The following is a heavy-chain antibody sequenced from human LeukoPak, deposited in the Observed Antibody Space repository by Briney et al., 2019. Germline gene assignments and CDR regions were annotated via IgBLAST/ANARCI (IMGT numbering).Heavy chain of an antibody. J-gene: IGHJ6*03. CDR2: IYYSGST. CDR1: GGSINSTTYY. Sequence: SETLSLTCTVSGGSINSTTYYWGWIRQPPGKGLEWIGSIYYSGSTFYNPSLKSRVTISVDTSKNQFSLKLSSVTAADTAVYYCARHAGVHYYYYYMDVWGKGTTVTVSS. CDR3: ARHAGVHYYYYYMDV. D-gene: IGHD3-10*01. V-gene: IGHV4-39*01.